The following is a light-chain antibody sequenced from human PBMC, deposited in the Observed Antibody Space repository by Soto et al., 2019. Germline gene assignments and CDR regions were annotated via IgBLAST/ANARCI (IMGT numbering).Light chain of an antibody. J-gene: IGLJ1*01. V-gene: IGLV2-11*01. CDR1: STDVGGYNY. Sequence: QSSLTQPRSVSGAPGQSVTISCTGTSTDVGGYNYVSWYQQHPGKAPKVMIYDVSKRPSGVPDRFSGSKSGNTASLTISGLPAADAADYYGCSYGGYYNYVFGTGTKVTVL. CDR2: DVS. CDR3: CSYGGYYNYV.